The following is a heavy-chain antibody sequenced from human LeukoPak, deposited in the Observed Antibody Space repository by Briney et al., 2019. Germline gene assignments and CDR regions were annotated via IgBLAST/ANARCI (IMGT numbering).Heavy chain of an antibody. V-gene: IGHV4-38-2*02. D-gene: IGHD6-19*01. J-gene: IGHJ4*02. Sequence: SETLSLTCTVSGYSISSGYYWGWIRQPPGKGLEWIGSIYHSGSTYYNPSLKSRVTISVDTSKNQFSLKLSSVTAADTAVYYCARDSSGWRDWGQGTLVTVSS. CDR3: ARDSSGWRD. CDR1: GYSISSGYY. CDR2: IYHSGST.